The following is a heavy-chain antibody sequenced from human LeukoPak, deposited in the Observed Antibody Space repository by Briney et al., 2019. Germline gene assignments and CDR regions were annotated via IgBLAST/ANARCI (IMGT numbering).Heavy chain of an antibody. J-gene: IGHJ6*03. CDR3: ARDQGRYCSSTSCLYYYYYMDV. CDR1: GGSISSYY. D-gene: IGHD2-2*01. Sequence: SETLSLTCTVSGGSISSYYWSWIRQPPGKGLEWIGYIYYSGSTNYNPSLKSRVTISVDTSKNQFSLKLSSVTAADTAVYYCARDQGRYCSSTSCLYYYYYMDVWGKGTTVTVSS. V-gene: IGHV4-59*01. CDR2: IYYSGST.